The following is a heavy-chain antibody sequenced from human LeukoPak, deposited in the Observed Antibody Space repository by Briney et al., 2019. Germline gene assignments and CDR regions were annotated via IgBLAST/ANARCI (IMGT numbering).Heavy chain of an antibody. V-gene: IGHV1-69*05. CDR1: GGTFSSYA. CDR2: IIPIFGTA. J-gene: IGHJ4*02. Sequence: SVKVSCKASGGTFSSYAISWVRQAPGQGLEWMGRIIPIFGTANYAQKFQGRVTITTDESTSTAYMELSSLRSEDTAVYYCGTGRGYSGYARGDFDYWGQGTLVTVSS. CDR3: GTGRGYSGYARGDFDY. D-gene: IGHD5-12*01.